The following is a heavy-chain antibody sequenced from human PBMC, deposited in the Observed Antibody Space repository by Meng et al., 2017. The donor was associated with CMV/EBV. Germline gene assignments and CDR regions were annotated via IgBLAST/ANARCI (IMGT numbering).Heavy chain of an antibody. CDR2: ISGSGGST. D-gene: IGHD2-2*01. V-gene: IGHV3-23*01. CDR1: GGSISSYY. CDR3: AKDIVVVPAALDY. J-gene: IGHJ4*02. Sequence: ETLSLTCTVSGGSISSYYWSWIRQPPGKGLEWVSAISGSGGSTYYADSVKGRFTISRDNSKNTLYLQMNSLRAEDTAVYYCAKDIVVVPAALDYWGQGTLVTVSS.